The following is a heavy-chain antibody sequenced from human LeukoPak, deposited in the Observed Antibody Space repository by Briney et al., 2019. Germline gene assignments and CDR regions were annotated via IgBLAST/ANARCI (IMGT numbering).Heavy chain of an antibody. Sequence: GGSLRLSCAASGFTFSSYAMHWVRQAPGKGLEWVAVISYDGSNKYYADSVKGRFTISRDNSKNTLYLQMNSLRAEDTAVYYCAKEKFDWGTMYYFDYWGQGTLVTVSS. D-gene: IGHD3-9*01. J-gene: IGHJ4*02. V-gene: IGHV3-30-3*01. CDR1: GFTFSSYA. CDR2: ISYDGSNK. CDR3: AKEKFDWGTMYYFDY.